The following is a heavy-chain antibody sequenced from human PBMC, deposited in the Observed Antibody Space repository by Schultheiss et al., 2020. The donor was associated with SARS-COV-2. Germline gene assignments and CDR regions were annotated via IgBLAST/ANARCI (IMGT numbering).Heavy chain of an antibody. V-gene: IGHV4-59*08. Sequence: SETLSLTCAVYGGSFSGYYWSWIRQPPGKGLEWIGYIYYSGSTNYNPSLKSRVTISVDTSKNQFSLKLSSVTAADTAVYYCARVAPFRGVMWFDYWGQGTLVTVSS. J-gene: IGHJ4*02. CDR1: GGSFSGYY. CDR2: IYYSGST. D-gene: IGHD3-10*01. CDR3: ARVAPFRGVMWFDY.